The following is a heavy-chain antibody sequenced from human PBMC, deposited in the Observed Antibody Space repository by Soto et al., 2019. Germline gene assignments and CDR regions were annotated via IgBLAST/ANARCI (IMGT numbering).Heavy chain of an antibody. J-gene: IGHJ5*02. V-gene: IGHV1-3*01. CDR1: GYTFTSYA. CDR3: ARAEYCSGGTCLNWFGP. D-gene: IGHD2-15*01. Sequence: ASVKVSCKASGYTFTSYAMHWVRQAPGQRLEWMGWINAGNGNIKYSQKFQGRVTTTRDTSASTAYMELSSLRSEDTAVYYCARAEYCSGGTCLNWFGPWGQGTLVTVSS. CDR2: INAGNGNI.